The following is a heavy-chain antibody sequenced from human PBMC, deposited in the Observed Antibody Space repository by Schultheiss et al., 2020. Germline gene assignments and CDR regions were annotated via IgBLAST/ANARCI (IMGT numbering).Heavy chain of an antibody. J-gene: IGHJ4*02. CDR2: ISYDGSNK. CDR3: AMPVYYGSGSYFN. D-gene: IGHD3-10*01. Sequence: GGSLRLSCAASGFTFSSYGMHWVRQAPGKGLEWVAVISYDGSNKYYADSVKGRFTISRDNSKNTLYLQMNSLRAEDTAVYYCAMPVYYGSGSYFNWGQGTLVTVSS. V-gene: IGHV3-30*03. CDR1: GFTFSSYG.